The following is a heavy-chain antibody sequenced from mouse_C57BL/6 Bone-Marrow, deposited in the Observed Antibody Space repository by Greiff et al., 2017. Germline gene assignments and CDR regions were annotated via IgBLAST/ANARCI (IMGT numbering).Heavy chain of an antibody. CDR3: ARGSITTAVGSTEYYFDY. Sequence: EVQLVESGPELVKPGDSVKISCKASGYSFTGYFMNWVMQSHGKSLEWIGRINPYNGDTFYNQKFKGKATLTVDKSSSTAHMELRSLTSEDSAVYYCARGSITTAVGSTEYYFDYWGQGTTLTVSS. J-gene: IGHJ2*01. CDR2: INPYNGDT. D-gene: IGHD1-1*01. CDR1: GYSFTGYF. V-gene: IGHV1-20*01.